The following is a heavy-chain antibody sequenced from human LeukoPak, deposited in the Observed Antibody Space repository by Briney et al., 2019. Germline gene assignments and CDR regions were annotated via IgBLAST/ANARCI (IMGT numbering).Heavy chain of an antibody. V-gene: IGHV3-30*02. J-gene: IGHJ4*02. CDR2: IRYDGSSK. D-gene: IGHD3-22*01. CDR1: GFTFSSHG. CDR3: AKEGAMSSCYFDS. Sequence: GGSLRLSCAASGFTFSSHGMHWVRQAPGKGLEWVAVIRYDGSSKYYAASVKGRFTISRDNSKNTLSLEMNSLRAEDTGVYYCAKEGAMSSCYFDSWGQGTLVTVSS.